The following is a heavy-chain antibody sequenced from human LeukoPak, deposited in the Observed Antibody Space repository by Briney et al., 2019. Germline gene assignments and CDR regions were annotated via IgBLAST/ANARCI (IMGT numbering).Heavy chain of an antibody. V-gene: IGHV3-48*01. CDR3: AKPRGVVVVPAARGTNWFDP. CDR2: ISSSSSTI. D-gene: IGHD2-2*01. CDR1: GFTFSDYS. Sequence: GGSLRLSCAASGFTFSDYSMNWVRQAPGKGLEWVSYISSSSSTIYYTDSVKGRFTISRDNAKNSLYLQMNSLRAEDTAVYYCAKPRGVVVVPAARGTNWFDPWGQGTLVTVSS. J-gene: IGHJ5*02.